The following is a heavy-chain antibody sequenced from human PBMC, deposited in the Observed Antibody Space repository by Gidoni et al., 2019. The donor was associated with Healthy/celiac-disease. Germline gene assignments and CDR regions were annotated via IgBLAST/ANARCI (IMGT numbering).Heavy chain of an antibody. CDR2: ISYDGSNK. J-gene: IGHJ6*03. D-gene: IGHD3-3*01. CDR3: ARGPQDYDFWSGLYMDV. CDR1: GFTFSSYA. V-gene: IGHV3-30-3*01. Sequence: QVQLVESGGGVVQPGRSLRLSCAASGFTFSSYAMHWVRQAPGKGLEWVAVISYDGSNKYYADSVKGRFTISRDNSKNTLYLQMNSLRAEDTAVYYCARGPQDYDFWSGLYMDVWGKGTTVTVSS.